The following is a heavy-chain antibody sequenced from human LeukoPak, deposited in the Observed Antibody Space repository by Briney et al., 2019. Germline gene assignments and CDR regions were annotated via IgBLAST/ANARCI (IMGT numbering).Heavy chain of an antibody. CDR2: INHSGST. CDR3: ARVCGYSYYSDY. CDR1: GGSFSGYY. D-gene: IGHD3-22*01. J-gene: IGHJ4*02. Sequence: SETLSLTCAVYGGSFSGYYWSWIRQPPGKGLEWIGEINHSGSTNYNPSFKSRVTMSVDTSKNQFSLKLNSVTAADTAVYYCARVCGYSYYSDYWGQGTLVTVSS. V-gene: IGHV4-34*01.